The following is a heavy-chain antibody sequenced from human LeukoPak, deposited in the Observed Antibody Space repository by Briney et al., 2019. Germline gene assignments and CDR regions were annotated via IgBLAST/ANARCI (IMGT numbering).Heavy chain of an antibody. CDR3: ARLNGGN. V-gene: IGHV4-59*08. Sequence: PSETLSLTCTVSGGSISSYYWSWIRQPPGKGLEWIGYIDYSGSTAYNPSLNGRVAVSLDTSKNQFSLELRSVTAADTAVYYCARLNGGNWGPGILVTVSS. D-gene: IGHD4-23*01. CDR2: IDYSGST. J-gene: IGHJ4*02. CDR1: GGSISSYY.